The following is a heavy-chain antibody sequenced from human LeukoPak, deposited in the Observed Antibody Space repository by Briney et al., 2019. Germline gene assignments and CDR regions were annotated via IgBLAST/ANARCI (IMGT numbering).Heavy chain of an antibody. J-gene: IGHJ4*02. Sequence: GGSLRLSCAASGFTFSSYGMHWVRQAPGKGLEWVAVISYDGSNKYYADSVKGRFTISRDNSKNTLYLQMNSLRAEDTAVYYCAKDPGITMVRGVTADWGQGTLVTVSS. D-gene: IGHD3-10*01. CDR3: AKDPGITMVRGVTAD. V-gene: IGHV3-30*18. CDR2: ISYDGSNK. CDR1: GFTFSSYG.